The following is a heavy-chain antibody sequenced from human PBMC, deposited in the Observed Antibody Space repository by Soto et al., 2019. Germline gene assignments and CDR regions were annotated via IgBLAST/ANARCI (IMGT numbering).Heavy chain of an antibody. CDR1: GGTFSSYA. CDR2: IIPIFGTA. D-gene: IGHD6-13*01. V-gene: IGHV1-69*13. J-gene: IGHJ6*02. CDR3: ARSSAAGTDEKPSGYGMDV. Sequence: GASVKVSCKASGGTFSSYAISCVRQAPGQGLEWMGGIIPIFGTANYAQKFQGRVTITADESTSTAYMELSSLRSEDTAVYYCARSSAAGTDEKPSGYGMDVWGQGTTVTVSS.